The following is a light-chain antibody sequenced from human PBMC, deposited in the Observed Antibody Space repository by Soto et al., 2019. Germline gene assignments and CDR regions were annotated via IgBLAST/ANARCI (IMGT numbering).Light chain of an antibody. J-gene: IGKJ5*01. CDR3: QQRSNWIT. CDR2: DAS. Sequence: EIVLTQSPATLSLSPGERATLSCRASQSVSTYLGWYQQKPGQAPRLLIYDASNRATGIPARFSGSGSGTDFTRTSSSREPEDFAVYYCQQRSNWITFGQGTRLEIK. V-gene: IGKV3-11*01. CDR1: QSVSTY.